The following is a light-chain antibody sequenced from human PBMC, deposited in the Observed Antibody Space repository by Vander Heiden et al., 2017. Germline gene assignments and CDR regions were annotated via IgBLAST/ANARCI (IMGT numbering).Light chain of an antibody. V-gene: IGKV1-39*01. CDR1: QSISSY. Sequence: DIQMTQSPSSLSASVGDRVTITCRASQSISSYLNWYQQKPGKAPKLLIYAASRFQNGVPSRFIGSGSGTDFTLTIISLQPEDFATYYCQQSYSTLTWTFGQGTKVEIK. J-gene: IGKJ1*01. CDR2: AAS. CDR3: QQSYSTLTWT.